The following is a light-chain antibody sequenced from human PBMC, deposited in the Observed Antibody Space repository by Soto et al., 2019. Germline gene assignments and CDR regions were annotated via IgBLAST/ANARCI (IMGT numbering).Light chain of an antibody. J-gene: IGKJ1*01. V-gene: IGKV1-5*03. Sequence: DIQMPQSPSPLSGSVGDRVTITCRASQGISSYLAWYQQKPGKAPKLLIYKASTLKSGVPSRFSGSGSGTEFTLTISSLQPDDFATYYCQHYNSYSEAVGQGTKVDI. CDR1: QGISSY. CDR3: QHYNSYSEA. CDR2: KAS.